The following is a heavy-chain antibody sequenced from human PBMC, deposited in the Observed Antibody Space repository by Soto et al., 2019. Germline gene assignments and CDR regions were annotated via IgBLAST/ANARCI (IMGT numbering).Heavy chain of an antibody. Sequence: APVKVSCKASGYTFTGYYMHWVRQAPGQGLEGMGWINPNSGSTSNAQKLQGRVTMTRDTSISTAYMELSSMRSDDTAVYYCARGGLYWNCRYYYGTDAWRQGTTV. CDR3: ARGGLYWNCRYYYGTDA. CDR1: GYTFTGYY. D-gene: IGHD1-7*01. CDR2: INPNSGST. V-gene: IGHV1-2*02. J-gene: IGHJ6*02.